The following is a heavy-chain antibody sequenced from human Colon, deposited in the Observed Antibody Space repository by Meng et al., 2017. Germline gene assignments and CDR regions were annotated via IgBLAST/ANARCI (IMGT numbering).Heavy chain of an antibody. CDR2: INMYTAEP. V-gene: IGHV7-4-1*02. Sequence: QVQLVQSGSELKTPGASVKISCKASGYSFSPYAINWVQHIPGQGLQWMGWINMYTAEPSYVEGFTGRFVFSLDISVSTAYLEISNLKAEDTALYFCARHNGNSDFDYWGQGTLVTVSS. CDR3: ARHNGNSDFDY. CDR1: GYSFSPYA. J-gene: IGHJ4*02. D-gene: IGHD4-23*01.